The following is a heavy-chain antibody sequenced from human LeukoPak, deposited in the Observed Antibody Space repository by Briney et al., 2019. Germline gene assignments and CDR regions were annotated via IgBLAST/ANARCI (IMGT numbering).Heavy chain of an antibody. J-gene: IGHJ4*02. V-gene: IGHV3-30*02. CDR3: AKELQTYDFWSGSVDY. Sequence: QPGGSLRLSCAASGFTFSSYGMHWVRQAPGKGLEWVAFIRYDGSNKYYADSVKGRFTISRDNSKNTLYLQMNSLRAEDTAVYYCAKELQTYDFWSGSVDYWGQGTLVTVYS. CDR2: IRYDGSNK. CDR1: GFTFSSYG. D-gene: IGHD3-3*01.